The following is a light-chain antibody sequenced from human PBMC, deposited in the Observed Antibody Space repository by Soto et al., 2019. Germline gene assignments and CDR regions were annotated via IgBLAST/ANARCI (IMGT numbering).Light chain of an antibody. Sequence: EIVLTQSPATLSVSPAERSTLSFSASQSFSRKLAWYQQTRGQAPRLLIYGASTRATGVAARFSGSGSGTEFTLTISNLQSEDFAVYYCQQYGSSPPITFGQGTRLEI. CDR1: QSFSRK. J-gene: IGKJ5*01. CDR3: QQYGSSPPIT. V-gene: IGKV3-15*01. CDR2: GAS.